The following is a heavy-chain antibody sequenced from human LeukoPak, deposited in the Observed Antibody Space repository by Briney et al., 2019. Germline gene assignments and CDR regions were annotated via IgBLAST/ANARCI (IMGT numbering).Heavy chain of an antibody. J-gene: IGHJ5*02. CDR3: ARGYYDSSGYYYAFWFDP. CDR1: GYSLTTYY. CDR2: INTNTGNP. Sequence: ASVKVSCKASGYSLTTYYMNWVRQAPGQGLEWMGWINTNTGNPTYAQGFTGRFVFSLDTSVSTAYLQISSLKAEDAAVYYCARGYYDSSGYYYAFWFDPWGQGTLVTVSS. D-gene: IGHD3-22*01. V-gene: IGHV7-4-1*02.